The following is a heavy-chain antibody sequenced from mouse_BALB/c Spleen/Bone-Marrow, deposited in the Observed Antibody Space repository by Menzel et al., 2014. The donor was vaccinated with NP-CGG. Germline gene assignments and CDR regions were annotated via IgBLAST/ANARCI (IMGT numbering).Heavy chain of an antibody. D-gene: IGHD1-1*01. Sequence: VQLQQSGPELVKPGASVKISCKASGYSFTGYYMHWVRQSHGKSLEWIGRVNPNNGGTSYNQKFKGKAILTVDKSSSTAYMELRSLTSEDSAVYYCVLLRAWFAYWGQGTLVTVSA. V-gene: IGHV1-26*01. CDR1: GYSFTGYY. CDR2: VNPNNGGT. CDR3: VLLRAWFAY. J-gene: IGHJ3*01.